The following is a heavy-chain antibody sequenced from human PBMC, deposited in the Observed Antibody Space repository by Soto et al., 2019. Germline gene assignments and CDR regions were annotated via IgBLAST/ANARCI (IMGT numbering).Heavy chain of an antibody. CDR1: GGTFSSYT. V-gene: IGHV1-69*04. D-gene: IGHD2-15*01. CDR2: IIPILGIA. J-gene: IGHJ3*02. Sequence: SVKVSCKASGGTFSSYTISWVRQAPGQGLEWMGRIIPILGIANYAQKFQGRVTITADKSTSTACMELSSLRSEDTAVYYCARDGVVVAATTAFDIWGQGTMVTVSS. CDR3: ARDGVVVAATTAFDI.